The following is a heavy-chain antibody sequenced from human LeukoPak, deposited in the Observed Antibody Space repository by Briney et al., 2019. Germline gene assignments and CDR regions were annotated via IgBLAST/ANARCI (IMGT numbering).Heavy chain of an antibody. CDR3: ARGRGYCSSTSCYSFSWFDP. Sequence: SETLSLTCTVSGGSISSSSYYWGWIRQPPGTGLEWFGSIYYSGSTYYNPSLKSRVTISVDMSKSQFSLKLSSVTAADTAVYYCARGRGYCSSTSCYSFSWFDPWGQGTLVTVSS. V-gene: IGHV4-39*07. D-gene: IGHD2-2*01. CDR1: GGSISSSSYY. J-gene: IGHJ5*02. CDR2: IYYSGST.